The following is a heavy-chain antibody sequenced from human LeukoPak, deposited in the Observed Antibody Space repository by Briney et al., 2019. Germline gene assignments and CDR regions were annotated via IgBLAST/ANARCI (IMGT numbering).Heavy chain of an antibody. CDR1: GFTFSSYG. CDR2: ISYDGSNK. V-gene: IGHV3-30*18. Sequence: GGSLRLSCAASGFTFSSYGMHWVRQAPGKGLEWVAVISYDGSNKYYADSVKGRFTISRDNSKNTLYLQMNSLRAEDTAVYYCAKSHHSSWYYAGYWGQGTLVTVSS. D-gene: IGHD6-13*01. J-gene: IGHJ4*02. CDR3: AKSHHSSWYYAGY.